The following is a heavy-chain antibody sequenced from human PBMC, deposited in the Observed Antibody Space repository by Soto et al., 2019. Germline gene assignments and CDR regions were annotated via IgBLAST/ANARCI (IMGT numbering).Heavy chain of an antibody. CDR2: IKTDGSEK. D-gene: IGHD2-21*01. CDR3: AKDDGDYSTDY. V-gene: IGHV3-7*01. Sequence: GGSLRLSCAASGFTFTTYWMSWVRQAPGKGLEWVANIKTDGSEKYYVDSVEGRFTISRDNAKNSLYLQMNSLRAEDTAIYYCAKDDGDYSTDYWGQGALVTVSS. CDR1: GFTFTTYW. J-gene: IGHJ4*02.